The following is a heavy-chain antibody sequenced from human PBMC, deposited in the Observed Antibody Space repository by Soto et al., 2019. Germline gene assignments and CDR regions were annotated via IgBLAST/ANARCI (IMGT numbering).Heavy chain of an antibody. V-gene: IGHV6-1*01. CDR3: ARGLDAIADSRDWLDP. D-gene: IGHD2-21*02. Sequence: PSQTLSLTCAISGDSVSSKSAAWNWIRQSPSRGLEWLGRTFYRSRRYNDYALSVRGRILINPDTSKNQFSLQLNSVTPEDTAVYYCARGLDAIADSRDWLDPWGQGILVTVSS. CDR1: GDSVSSKSAA. CDR2: TFYRSRRYN. J-gene: IGHJ5*02.